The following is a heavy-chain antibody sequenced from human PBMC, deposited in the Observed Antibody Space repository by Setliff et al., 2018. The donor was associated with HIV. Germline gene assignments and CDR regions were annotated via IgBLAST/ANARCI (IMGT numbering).Heavy chain of an antibody. CDR3: ARADYGDHLDY. CDR2: INSDSGGT. Sequence: ASVKVSCKASGYTFTNYYIHWVRQAPGQGLEWMGRINSDSGGTDLAQTFQDRVTMTRDTSITTVYMELSRLSSGDTAVYYCARADYGDHLDYWGQGILVTVSS. J-gene: IGHJ4*02. V-gene: IGHV1-2*06. CDR1: GYTFTNYY. D-gene: IGHD4-17*01.